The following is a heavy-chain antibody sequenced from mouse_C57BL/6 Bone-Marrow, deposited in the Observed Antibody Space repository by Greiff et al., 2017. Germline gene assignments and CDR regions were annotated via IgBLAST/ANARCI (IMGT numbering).Heavy chain of an antibody. CDR1: GFTFSDYY. CDR3: ARRGTTVVDC. J-gene: IGHJ2*01. Sequence: EVMLVESGGGLVQPGGSLKLSCAASGFTFSDYYMYWVRQTPEKRLEWVAYISNGGGSTYYPDTVKGRFTISRDNAKNTLYLQMSRLKSEDTAMYYCARRGTTVVDCWGQGTTLTVSS. CDR2: ISNGGGST. V-gene: IGHV5-12*01. D-gene: IGHD1-1*01.